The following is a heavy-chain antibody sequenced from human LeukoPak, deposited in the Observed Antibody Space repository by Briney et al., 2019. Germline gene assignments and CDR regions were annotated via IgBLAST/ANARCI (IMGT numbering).Heavy chain of an antibody. CDR1: GFTFSNYG. CDR3: AKDQWEYCSSTSCYGGLDY. J-gene: IGHJ4*02. D-gene: IGHD2-2*01. CDR2: IRYDGSNK. Sequence: GGSLRLSCAASGFTFSNYGMHWVRQAPGKGLEWVAFIRYDGSNKYYADSVKGRFTISRDNSMNTLYLQMNSLRAEDTAVYYCAKDQWEYCSSTSCYGGLDYWGQGTLVTVSS. V-gene: IGHV3-30*02.